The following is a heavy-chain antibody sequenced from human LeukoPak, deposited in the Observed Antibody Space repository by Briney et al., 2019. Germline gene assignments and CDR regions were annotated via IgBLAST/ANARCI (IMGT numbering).Heavy chain of an antibody. D-gene: IGHD3-22*01. CDR2: IYYSGST. V-gene: IGHV4-31*03. J-gene: IGHJ4*02. CDR3: ARAGGNYYDSSGYYYTEQLFDY. Sequence: SETLSLTCTVSGGSISSGGYYWSWIRQHPGKGLEWTGYIYYSGSTYYNPSLKSRVTISVDTSKNQFSLKLSSVTAADTAVYYCARAGGNYYDSSGYYYTEQLFDYWGQGTLVTVSS. CDR1: GGSISSGGYY.